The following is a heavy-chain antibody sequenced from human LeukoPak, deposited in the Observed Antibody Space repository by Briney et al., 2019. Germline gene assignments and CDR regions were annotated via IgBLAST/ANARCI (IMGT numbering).Heavy chain of an antibody. CDR3: ARSGSRYYYYGMDV. V-gene: IGHV4-59*01. CDR1: GGSISSYY. D-gene: IGHD1-14*01. CDR2: IYYSGST. J-gene: IGHJ6*02. Sequence: SETLSLTCTVSGGSISSYYWSWIRQPPGKGLEWIGYIYYSGSTNYNPSLKSRVTISVDTSKNQFSLKLSSVTAADTAVYYCARSGSRYYYYGMDVWGQGTTVTVSS.